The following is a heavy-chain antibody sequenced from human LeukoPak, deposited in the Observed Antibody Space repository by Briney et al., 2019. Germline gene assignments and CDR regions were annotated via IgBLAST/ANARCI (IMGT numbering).Heavy chain of an antibody. Sequence: ASVKVSCKASGYTFTSYDINWVRQATGQGLEWMGWMNPNSGNTGYAQKFQGRVTITRNTSISTAYMELSSLRSEDTAVYYCARSSGSYDYYYYMDVWGKGTTVTVSS. CDR2: MNPNSGNT. V-gene: IGHV1-8*03. J-gene: IGHJ6*03. CDR1: GYTFTSYD. CDR3: ARSSGSYDYYYYMDV. D-gene: IGHD1-26*01.